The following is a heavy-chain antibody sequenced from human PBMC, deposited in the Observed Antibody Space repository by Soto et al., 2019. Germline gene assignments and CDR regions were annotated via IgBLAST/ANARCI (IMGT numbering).Heavy chain of an antibody. D-gene: IGHD3-3*01. J-gene: IGHJ6*02. CDR2: INSDGSST. Sequence: GGSLRLCCAASGFTFSSYWMHWVRQAPGKGLVWVSRINSDGSSTSYADSVKGRFTISRDNAKNTLYLQMNSLRAEDTAVYYCARDHYDFWSGYPYYYYYYGMDVWGQGTTVTVS. CDR1: GFTFSSYW. CDR3: ARDHYDFWSGYPYYYYYYGMDV. V-gene: IGHV3-74*01.